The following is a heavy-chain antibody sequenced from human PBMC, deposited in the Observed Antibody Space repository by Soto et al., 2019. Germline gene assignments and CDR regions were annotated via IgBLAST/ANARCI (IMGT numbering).Heavy chain of an antibody. V-gene: IGHV1-18*01. J-gene: IGHJ4*02. CDR2: ISAYNGNT. Sequence: QVQLVQSGAAVKKPGASVKVSCKASGYVFTGYGISWVRQAPGQGLEWMAWISAYNGNTKYAQKFQGRVTMTTDASTSIAYLELSSLRSDDTAVYYCAIPSGDYGDYVLSLAYWGQGTLVTVSS. CDR1: GYVFTGYG. D-gene: IGHD4-17*01. CDR3: AIPSGDYGDYVLSLAY.